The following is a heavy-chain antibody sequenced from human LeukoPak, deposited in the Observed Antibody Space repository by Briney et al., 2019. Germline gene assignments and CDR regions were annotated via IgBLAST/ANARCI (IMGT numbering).Heavy chain of an antibody. J-gene: IGHJ4*02. D-gene: IGHD2-2*01. Sequence: SETLSLTCTVSGGSISSSSYYWGWIRQPPGKRLEWIGSIYYSGSTYYNPSLKSRVTISVDTSKNQFSLKLSSVTAADTAVYYCARAIRGGYCSSTSCPTTPDYWGQGTLVTVSS. CDR1: GGSISSSSYY. CDR3: ARAIRGGYCSSTSCPTTPDY. V-gene: IGHV4-39*01. CDR2: IYYSGST.